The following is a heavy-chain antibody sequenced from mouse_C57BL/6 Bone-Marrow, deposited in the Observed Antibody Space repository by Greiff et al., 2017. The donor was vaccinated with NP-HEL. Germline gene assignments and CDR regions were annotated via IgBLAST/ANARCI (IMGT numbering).Heavy chain of an antibody. Sequence: QVQLQQPGAELVKPGASVKLSCKASGYTFTSYWMQWVKQRPGQGLEWIGEIDPSDSYTNYNQKFKGKATLTVDTSSSTAYMQLSSLTSEDSAVYYCAKDYSNYYAMDYWGQGTSVTVSS. V-gene: IGHV1-50*01. D-gene: IGHD2-5*01. CDR3: AKDYSNYYAMDY. J-gene: IGHJ4*01. CDR1: GYTFTSYW. CDR2: IDPSDSYT.